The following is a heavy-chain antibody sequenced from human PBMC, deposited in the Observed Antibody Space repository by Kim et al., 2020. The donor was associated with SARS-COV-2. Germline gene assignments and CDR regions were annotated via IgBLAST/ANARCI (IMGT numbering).Heavy chain of an antibody. CDR2: ISYDGSNK. D-gene: IGHD1-26*01. CDR1: GFTFSSYA. CDR3: ARAGAGRLPRGYYYYYGMDV. Sequence: GGSLRLSCAASGFTFSSYAMHWVRQAPGKGLEWVAVISYDGSNKYYADSVKGRFTISRVNSKNTLYLQMNSLRAEDTAVYYCARAGAGRLPRGYYYYYGMDVWGQGTTVTVSS. J-gene: IGHJ6*02. V-gene: IGHV3-30*04.